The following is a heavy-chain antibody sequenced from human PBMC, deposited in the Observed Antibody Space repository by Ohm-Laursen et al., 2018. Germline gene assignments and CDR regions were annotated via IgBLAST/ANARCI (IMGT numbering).Heavy chain of an antibody. V-gene: IGHV3-30*18. CDR1: GFTFSSYG. J-gene: IGHJ6*02. CDR3: AKDLGKYYYGSGSYFGDYYYYGMDV. D-gene: IGHD3-10*01. Sequence: SLRLSCAASGFTFSSYGMHWVRQAPGKGLEWVAVISYDGSNKYYADSVKGRFTISRDNSKNTLYLQMNSLRAEDTAVYYCAKDLGKYYYGSGSYFGDYYYYGMDVWGQGTTVTVSS. CDR2: ISYDGSNK.